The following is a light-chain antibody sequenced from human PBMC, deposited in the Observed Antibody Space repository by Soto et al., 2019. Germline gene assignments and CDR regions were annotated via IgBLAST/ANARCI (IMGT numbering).Light chain of an antibody. CDR3: QQYGCAPCT. CDR2: GAS. Sequence: EIVLTQSPGTLSLSPGERATLSCRASQSVSSSYLAWYRQKSGQAPSLLIYGASSWATGIPDRVSGSGFGTAFTVTFSRLELDEFAVDYCQQYGCAPCTFGQGTKVEVK. J-gene: IGKJ2*02. CDR1: QSVSSSY. V-gene: IGKV3-20*01.